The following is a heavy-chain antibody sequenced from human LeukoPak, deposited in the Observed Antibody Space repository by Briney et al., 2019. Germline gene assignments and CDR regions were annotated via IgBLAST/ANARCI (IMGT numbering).Heavy chain of an antibody. CDR2: IRYDGSNK. CDR3: AKVAKLWFGELSWFDP. D-gene: IGHD3-10*01. CDR1: GFTFSSYA. V-gene: IGHV3-30*02. Sequence: GGSLRLSCAASGFTFSSYAMHWVRQAPGKGLEWVAFIRYDGSNKYYADSVKGRFTISRDNSKNTLYLQMNSLRAEDTAVYYCAKVAKLWFGELSWFDPWGQGTLVTVSP. J-gene: IGHJ5*02.